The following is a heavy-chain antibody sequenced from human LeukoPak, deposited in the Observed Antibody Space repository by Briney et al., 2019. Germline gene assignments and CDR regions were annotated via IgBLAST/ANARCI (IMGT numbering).Heavy chain of an antibody. D-gene: IGHD3-10*01. CDR1: GFIFSDYY. CDR3: ARAVWRFGELLFCSPINWFDP. CDR2: INSDGSST. V-gene: IGHV3-74*01. J-gene: IGHJ5*02. Sequence: GGSLRLSCAGSGFIFSDYYMSWIRQAPGKGLVWVSRINSDGSSTSYADSVKGRFTISRDNAKNTLYLQMNSLRAEDTAVYYCARAVWRFGELLFCSPINWFDPWGQGTLVTVSS.